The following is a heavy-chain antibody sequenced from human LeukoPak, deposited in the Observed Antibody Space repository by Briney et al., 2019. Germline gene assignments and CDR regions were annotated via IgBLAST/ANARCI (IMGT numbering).Heavy chain of an antibody. Sequence: PGGSLRLSCAASGFTFNNYWLTWVRQAPGKGLEWVAFIRYDGSNKYYADSVKGRFTISRDNSKNTLYLQMNSLRAEDTAVYYCAKDRWELPSDYIQEYYFDYWGQGTLVTVSS. D-gene: IGHD1-26*01. V-gene: IGHV3-30*02. CDR1: GFTFNNYW. CDR3: AKDRWELPSDYIQEYYFDY. J-gene: IGHJ4*02. CDR2: IRYDGSNK.